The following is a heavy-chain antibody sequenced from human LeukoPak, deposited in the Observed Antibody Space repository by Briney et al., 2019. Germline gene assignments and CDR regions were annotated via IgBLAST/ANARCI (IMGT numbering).Heavy chain of an antibody. V-gene: IGHV4-59*08. J-gene: IGHJ5*02. D-gene: IGHD2-15*01. CDR1: GGSFSGYY. Sequence: PSETLSLTCAVYGGSFSGYYWSWIRQPPGKGLEWIGYIYYSGSTNYNPSLKSRVTISVDTSKNQFSLKLSSVTAADTAVYYCARLSPGFNWFDPWGQGTLVTVSS. CDR3: ARLSPGFNWFDP. CDR2: IYYSGST.